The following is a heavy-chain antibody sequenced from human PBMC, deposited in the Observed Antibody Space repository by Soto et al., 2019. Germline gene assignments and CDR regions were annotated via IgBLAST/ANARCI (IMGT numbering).Heavy chain of an antibody. Sequence: QVQLVQSGAEVKKPGSSVKVSCKASGGTFSSYAISWVRQAPGQGLEWMGGITPIFGTANYAQKFQGRVTITADESTSTAYMELSSLRSEDTAVYYCARAPWQSNYESYYYGMDVWGQGTTVTVSS. V-gene: IGHV1-69*01. CDR1: GGTFSSYA. D-gene: IGHD4-4*01. J-gene: IGHJ6*02. CDR3: ARAPWQSNYESYYYGMDV. CDR2: ITPIFGTA.